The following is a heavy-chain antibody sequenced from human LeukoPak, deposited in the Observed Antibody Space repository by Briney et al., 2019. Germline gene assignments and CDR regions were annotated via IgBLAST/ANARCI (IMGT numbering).Heavy chain of an antibody. CDR1: GYNFNSHG. CDR2: IGTYNGNT. D-gene: IGHD5-12*01. V-gene: IGHV1-18*04. J-gene: IGHJ4*02. Sequence: ASVTVSCKASGYNFNSHGIIWVRQAPGQGLEWMGWIGTYNGNTNYAQKFQGRVTMTTDTSTSTVSMELRSLRSDDTALYYCARDGRRGYSGYRFDYWGQGTLVTVSS. CDR3: ARDGRRGYSGYRFDY.